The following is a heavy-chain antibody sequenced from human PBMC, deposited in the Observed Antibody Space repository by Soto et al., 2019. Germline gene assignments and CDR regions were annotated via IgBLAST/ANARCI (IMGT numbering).Heavy chain of an antibody. CDR2: ISYDGSNK. CDR1: GFTFSSYA. CDR3: ARVPVRYFDWLQNYYFDY. Sequence: QVQLVESGGGVVQPGRSLRLSCAASGFTFSSYAMHWVRQAPGKGLEWVAVISYDGSNKYYADSVKGRFTISRDNSKNPLYLQMNSLRAEDTAVYYCARVPVRYFDWLQNYYFDYWGQGTLVTVSS. V-gene: IGHV3-30-3*01. D-gene: IGHD3-9*01. J-gene: IGHJ4*02.